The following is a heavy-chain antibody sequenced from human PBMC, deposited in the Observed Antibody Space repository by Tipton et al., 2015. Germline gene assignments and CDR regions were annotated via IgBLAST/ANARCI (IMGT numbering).Heavy chain of an antibody. CDR3: AAGTHDMDV. CDR2: LDPENLEA. D-gene: IGHD3-10*01. J-gene: IGHJ6*02. Sequence: VQLVQSGAEVKKPGATVKISCRASGYIFIDHNIHWVQQAPGKGLEWLGHLDPENLEAVYSEKFQDRVIMTANTSTDTAYLEVKNLRSDDTAVYFCAAGTHDMDVWGQGTTVTVS. CDR1: GYIFIDHN. V-gene: IGHV1-69-2*01.